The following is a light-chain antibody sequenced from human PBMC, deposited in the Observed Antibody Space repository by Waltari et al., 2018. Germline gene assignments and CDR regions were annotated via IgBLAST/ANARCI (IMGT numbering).Light chain of an antibody. V-gene: IGKV4-1*01. CDR3: QQFYSSPLT. CDR2: WAS. J-gene: IGKJ4*01. CDR1: QTVLYSSKNRYS. Sequence: DIVMTQSPDSLAVSLGARATIHSKSSQTVLYSSKNRYSLAWFQQKPGQPPKLLIYWASTRESGVPDRFSGSGSGTDFTLTISSLQAEDVAVYYCQQFYSSPLTFGGGTKVEIK.